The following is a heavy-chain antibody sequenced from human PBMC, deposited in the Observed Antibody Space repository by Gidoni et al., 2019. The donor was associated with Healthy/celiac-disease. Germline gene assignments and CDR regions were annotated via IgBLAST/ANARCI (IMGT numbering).Heavy chain of an antibody. V-gene: IGHV1-69*01. CDR3: ARAKDSGEYGMDV. J-gene: IGHJ6*02. CDR2: IIHIFGKA. D-gene: IGHD5-12*01. Sequence: QVQLVQSGAAVKKPGSSVKVPCKASGATFSSYAISWVRQAPGQGLEWMGGIIHIFGKANYAQKFQGRVTITADESTSTAYMELSSLRSEDTAVYYCARAKDSGEYGMDVWGQGTTVTVSS. CDR1: GATFSSYA.